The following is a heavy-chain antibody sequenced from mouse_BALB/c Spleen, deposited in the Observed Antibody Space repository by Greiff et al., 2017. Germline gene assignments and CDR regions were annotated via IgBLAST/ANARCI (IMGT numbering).Heavy chain of an antibody. CDR2: INPSSGYT. CDR3: ARLGNGNYYIDY. V-gene: IGHV1-4*01. J-gene: IGHJ2*01. D-gene: IGHD2-1*01. CDR1: GYTFTSYT. Sequence: VMLVESGAELARPGASVKMSCKASGYTFTSYTMHWVKQRPGQGLEWIGYINPSSGYTNYNQKFKDKATLTADKSSSTAYMQLSSLTSEDYAVYYCARLGNGNYYIDYWGQGTTLTVSS.